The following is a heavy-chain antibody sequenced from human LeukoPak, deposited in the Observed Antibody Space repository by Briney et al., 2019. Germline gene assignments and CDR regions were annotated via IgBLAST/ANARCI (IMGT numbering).Heavy chain of an antibody. CDR2: ISAYNGNT. J-gene: IGHJ4*02. CDR3: ARDGGFSGSYSPFDY. Sequence: ASVKVSCKASGYTFTSYGISWVRQAPGQGLEWMGWISAYNGNTNHAQKLQGRVTMTTDTSTSTAYMELRSLRSDDTAVYYCARDGGFSGSYSPFDYWGQGTLVTVSS. V-gene: IGHV1-18*01. CDR1: GYTFTSYG. D-gene: IGHD1-26*01.